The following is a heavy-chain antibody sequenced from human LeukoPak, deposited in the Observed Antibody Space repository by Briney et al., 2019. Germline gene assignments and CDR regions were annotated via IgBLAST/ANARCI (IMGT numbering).Heavy chain of an antibody. V-gene: IGHV1-18*01. Sequence: ASVKVSCKASGYTFTSYGISWVRQAPGQGLEGMGWISAYNGNTNYAQKLQGRVTMTTDTSTSTAHMELRSLRSDDTAVYYCARRRELTKSLDYWGQGTLVTVSS. CDR1: GYTFTSYG. J-gene: IGHJ4*02. D-gene: IGHD3-10*01. CDR3: ARRRELTKSLDY. CDR2: ISAYNGNT.